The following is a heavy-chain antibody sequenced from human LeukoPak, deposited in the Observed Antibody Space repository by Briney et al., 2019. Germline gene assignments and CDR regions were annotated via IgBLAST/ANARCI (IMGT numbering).Heavy chain of an antibody. D-gene: IGHD1-26*01. CDR2: INPPDSDT. CDR3: ARGSAFDI. V-gene: IGHV5-51*01. Sequence: GESLKISCKGSGYTFTDNWIGWVRQMPGKGLEWMGIINPPDSDTRYSPSFQGQVTFSVDKSINTAYLQWNTLKASDTAMYYCARGSAFDIWGQGTMVTVSS. J-gene: IGHJ3*02. CDR1: GYTFTDNW.